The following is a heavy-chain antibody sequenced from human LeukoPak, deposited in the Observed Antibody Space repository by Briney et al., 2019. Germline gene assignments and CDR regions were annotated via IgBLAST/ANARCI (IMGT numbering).Heavy chain of an antibody. CDR3: ARVMGTVTTSIDY. D-gene: IGHD4-17*01. CDR2: IYHSGST. Sequence: SETLSLTCTVSGGSISSYYWSWIRQPPGKGLEWIGSIYHSGSTYYNPSLKSRVTISVDTSKNQFSLKLSSVTAADTAVYYCARVMGTVTTSIDYWGQGTLVTVSS. V-gene: IGHV4-38-2*02. J-gene: IGHJ4*02. CDR1: GGSISSYY.